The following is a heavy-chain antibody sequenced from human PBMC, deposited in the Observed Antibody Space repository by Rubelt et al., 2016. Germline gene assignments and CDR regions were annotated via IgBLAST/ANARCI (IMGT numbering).Heavy chain of an antibody. D-gene: IGHD1-26*01. V-gene: IGHV4-31*03. CDR3: ARDTSGTSYYFYGMDV. CDR1: GGSISSGGYY. CDR2: IHYSGST. J-gene: IGHJ6*02. Sequence: QVQLQESGPGLVKPSETLSLTCTVSGGSISSGGYYWSWIRQHPGKGLEWIGYIHYSGSTSYNPSLKSRVTISVDTSKNQFTRDLKSMTPEDTAGYYCARDTSGTSYYFYGMDVWGQGTTVTVSS.